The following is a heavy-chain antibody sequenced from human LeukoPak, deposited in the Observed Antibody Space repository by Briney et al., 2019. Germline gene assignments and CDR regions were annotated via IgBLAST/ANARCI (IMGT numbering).Heavy chain of an antibody. Sequence: PSETLSLTCTVSGGSISSGSYYWSWIRQPAGKGLEWIGRIYTSGSTNYNPSLKSRVTISVDTSKNQFSLKLSSVTAADTAVYYCARGVPGGFTIFGVVGITNSPPYYFDYWGQGTLVTVSS. CDR2: IYTSGST. D-gene: IGHD3-3*01. CDR3: ARGVPGGFTIFGVVGITNSPPYYFDY. CDR1: GGSISSGSYY. V-gene: IGHV4-61*02. J-gene: IGHJ4*02.